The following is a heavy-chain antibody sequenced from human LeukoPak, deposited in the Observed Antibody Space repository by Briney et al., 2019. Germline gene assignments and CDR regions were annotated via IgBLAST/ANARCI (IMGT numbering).Heavy chain of an antibody. D-gene: IGHD5-18*01. CDR3: ARVQRDYYMDV. V-gene: IGHV3-48*01. Sequence: GGSLRLSCAASGFTFSSYSMNWVRQAPGKGLEWVSYISSSSSTIYYADSVKGRFTISRDNAKNSLYLQMNSLRAEDTAVYYCARVQRDYYMDVWGKGTTVTVSS. CDR2: ISSSSSTI. J-gene: IGHJ6*03. CDR1: GFTFSSYS.